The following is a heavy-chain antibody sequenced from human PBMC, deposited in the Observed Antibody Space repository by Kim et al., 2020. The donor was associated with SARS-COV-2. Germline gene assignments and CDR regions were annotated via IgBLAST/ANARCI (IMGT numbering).Heavy chain of an antibody. J-gene: IGHJ1*01. D-gene: IGHD3-22*01. CDR3: AREAQYSYNRGGFLIRTEYFQT. Sequence: ASVKVSCKASGYSFTDYFIYWVRQAPGQGLECVGWINPNTGYTNYVQTFQGRVTLTRDMSVDTAYMEFSSLTSDDTAVYYCAREAQYSYNRGGFLIRTEYFQTWGQGTLVTVSA. V-gene: IGHV1-2*02. CDR2: INPNTGYT. CDR1: GYSFTDYF.